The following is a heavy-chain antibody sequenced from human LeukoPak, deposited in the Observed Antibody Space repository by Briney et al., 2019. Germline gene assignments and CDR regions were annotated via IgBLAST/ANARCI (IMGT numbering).Heavy chain of an antibody. CDR1: GGTFSSYA. V-gene: IGHV1-69*05. D-gene: IGHD6-6*01. CDR3: ARAGGQLAFPFDP. Sequence: SVKVSCKASGGTFSSYAISWVRQAPGQGLEWMGGIIPIFGTANYAQKFQGGVTITTDESTSTAYMELSSLRSEDTAVYYCARAGGQLAFPFDPWGQGTLVTVSS. J-gene: IGHJ5*02. CDR2: IIPIFGTA.